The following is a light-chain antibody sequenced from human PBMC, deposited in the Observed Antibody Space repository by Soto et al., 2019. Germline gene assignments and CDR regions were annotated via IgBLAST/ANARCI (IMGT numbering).Light chain of an antibody. CDR1: QSVSSY. J-gene: IGKJ5*01. CDR3: QQRSNWPPIT. Sequence: EIVLTQSPATLSLSPGERATLSCSASQSVSSYLAWYQQKPGQATRLIIYDASNRATGIPARFSGSGSGTDFTLTISSLEPEDFAVYYCQQRSNWPPITFGQGTRLEIK. CDR2: DAS. V-gene: IGKV3-11*01.